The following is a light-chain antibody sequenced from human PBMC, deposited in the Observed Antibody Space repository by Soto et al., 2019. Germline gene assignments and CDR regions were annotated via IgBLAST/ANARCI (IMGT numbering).Light chain of an antibody. Sequence: EIVLTQSPGTLSLSPGQRATLSCRASESISRDYLAWYQQRLGQAPRLLIYGASSGATGIPDRFSGSGSGTDFTLTISRLEPEDSAIYYCQQYSSWPFTFGPGTKVAIE. CDR3: QQYSSWPFT. V-gene: IGKV3-20*01. J-gene: IGKJ3*01. CDR1: ESISRDY. CDR2: GAS.